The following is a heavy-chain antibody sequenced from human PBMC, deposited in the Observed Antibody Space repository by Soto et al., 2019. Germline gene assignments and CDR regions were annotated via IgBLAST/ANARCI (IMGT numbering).Heavy chain of an antibody. V-gene: IGHV1-18*01. Sequence: RASVKVSCKASGYTFTSYGISWVRQAPGQGLEWMGWISAYNGNTNYAQKLQGRVTMTTDTSTSTAYMELRSLRSDDTAVYYCARDAAAAAGTEYNWFDPCGQGTLVTVSS. J-gene: IGHJ5*02. CDR3: ARDAAAAAGTEYNWFDP. CDR1: GYTFTSYG. D-gene: IGHD6-13*01. CDR2: ISAYNGNT.